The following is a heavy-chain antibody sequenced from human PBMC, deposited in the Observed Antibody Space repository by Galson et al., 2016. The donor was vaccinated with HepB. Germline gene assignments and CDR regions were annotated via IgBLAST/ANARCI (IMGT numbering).Heavy chain of an antibody. Sequence: ETLSLTCTVSGDSISSASYYWGWIRQPPGKGLEWIGNVYYRGSTYYNPSPRSRVTISVDTSKNQFSLKLSSVTTADTAVYYCARLTTDYQWYFDLWGRGSLVTVSS. D-gene: IGHD4-17*01. CDR2: VYYRGST. CDR1: GDSISSASYY. V-gene: IGHV4-39*01. CDR3: ARLTTDYQWYFDL. J-gene: IGHJ2*01.